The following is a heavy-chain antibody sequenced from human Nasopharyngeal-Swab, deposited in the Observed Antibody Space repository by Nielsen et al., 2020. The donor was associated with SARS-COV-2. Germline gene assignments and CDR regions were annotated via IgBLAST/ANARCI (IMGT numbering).Heavy chain of an antibody. CDR3: AKAPRGITMSYFQH. CDR1: GFTFSSYG. CDR2: IWYDGSNK. Sequence: GGSLRLSCAASGFTFSSYGMHWVRQAPGKGLEWVAVIWYDGSNKYYADSVKGRFTISRDNSKNTLYLQMNSLRAEDTAVYYCAKAPRGITMSYFQHWGQGTLVTVSS. V-gene: IGHV3-33*06. J-gene: IGHJ1*01. D-gene: IGHD3-10*02.